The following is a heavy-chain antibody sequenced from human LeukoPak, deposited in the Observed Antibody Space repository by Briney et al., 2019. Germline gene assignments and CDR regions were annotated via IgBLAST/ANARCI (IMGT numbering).Heavy chain of an antibody. J-gene: IGHJ4*02. CDR3: ASLYFYGSGSSPNY. V-gene: IGHV4-39*01. CDR2: IHDGGST. CDR1: GGSISTRYYY. D-gene: IGHD3-10*01. Sequence: SETLSLTCAVSGGSISTRYYYWGWIRQPPGKGLEWIGTIHDGGSTYYSPSLKSQVTMSVDTSNNQFSLKLSSVTAGDTAVYYCASLYFYGSGSSPNYWGQGILVTVST.